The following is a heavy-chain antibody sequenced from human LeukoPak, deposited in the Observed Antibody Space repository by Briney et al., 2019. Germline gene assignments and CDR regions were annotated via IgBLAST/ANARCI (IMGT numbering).Heavy chain of an antibody. CDR3: ARAAYYRFDY. J-gene: IGHJ4*02. Sequence: GGSLRLSCAASGFTFSSYAMSWVRQAPGKGLEWVARINSDGSTINHADSVRGRFTISRDNAENTLYLQMSSLRAEDTAIYFCARAAYYRFDYWGQGTLVTVSS. D-gene: IGHD1-26*01. V-gene: IGHV3-74*01. CDR2: INSDGSTI. CDR1: GFTFSSYA.